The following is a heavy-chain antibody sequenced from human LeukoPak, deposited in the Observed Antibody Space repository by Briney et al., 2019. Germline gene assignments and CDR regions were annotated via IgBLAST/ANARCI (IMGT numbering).Heavy chain of an antibody. Sequence: GGSLRLSCAASGFTFSSYGMHWVRQAPGKGLEWVAFIRYDGSNKYYADSVKGRFTISRDNSKNTLYLQMNSLRAEDTAVYYCAKNYDYVWGSYRFGHYYYYMDVWGKGTTVTISS. CDR3: AKNYDYVWGSYRFGHYYYYMDV. J-gene: IGHJ6*03. V-gene: IGHV3-30*02. CDR2: IRYDGSNK. D-gene: IGHD3-16*02. CDR1: GFTFSSYG.